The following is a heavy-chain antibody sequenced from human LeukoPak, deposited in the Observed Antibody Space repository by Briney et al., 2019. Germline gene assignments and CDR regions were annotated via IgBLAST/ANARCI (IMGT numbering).Heavy chain of an antibody. D-gene: IGHD2-2*01. CDR2: MNPNSGKT. CDR3: ARRRCSSTSCYLRIFDP. CDR1: GYTFTSYD. J-gene: IGHJ5*02. Sequence: GASVKVSCKASGYTFTSYDINWVRQATGQGLEWMGWMNPNSGKTGYAQKFQGRVTMTRNTPISTAYMELSSLRSEDTAVYYCARRRCSSTSCYLRIFDPWGQGTLVTVSS. V-gene: IGHV1-8*01.